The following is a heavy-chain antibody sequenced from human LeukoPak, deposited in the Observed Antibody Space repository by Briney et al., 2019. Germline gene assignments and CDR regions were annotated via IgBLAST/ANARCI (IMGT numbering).Heavy chain of an antibody. CDR1: GYTLTELS. CDR2: FDPEDGET. V-gene: IGHV1-24*01. Sequence: ASVKVSCKVSGYTLTELSMHWVRQAPGKGLEWMGGFDPEDGETIYAQKFQGRVTMTEDTSTDTAYMELSSLRSEDTAVYYCAKHIYAVVSIQQWGQGTLVTVSS. CDR3: AKHIYAVVSIQQ. D-gene: IGHD3-22*01. J-gene: IGHJ1*01.